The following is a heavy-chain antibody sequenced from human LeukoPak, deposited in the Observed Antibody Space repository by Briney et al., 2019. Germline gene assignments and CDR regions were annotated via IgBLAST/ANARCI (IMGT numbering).Heavy chain of an antibody. J-gene: IGHJ4*02. D-gene: IGHD1-26*01. Sequence: SETLSLTCTVSGGSISSYYWSWLRQPPGKGLEWIGFIYYSGSTHYKSSLKSRVTISVDTSKNQFSLRLSSVTAADTAVYYCARHSGSYPHYFDYWGQGTLVTVSS. CDR2: IYYSGST. CDR1: GGSISSYY. CDR3: ARHSGSYPHYFDY. V-gene: IGHV4-59*08.